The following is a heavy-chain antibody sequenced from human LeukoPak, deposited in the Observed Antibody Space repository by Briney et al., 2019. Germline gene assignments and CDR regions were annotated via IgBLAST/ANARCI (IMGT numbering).Heavy chain of an antibody. V-gene: IGHV3-66*01. CDR3: ATSLDLDSVGAFDY. D-gene: IGHD1-26*01. CDR2: IYSGGST. J-gene: IGHJ4*02. Sequence: GGSLRLSCAASGFTVGSTYMSWVRQAPGKGLEWVSLIYSGGSTYYADSVKGSFTISRNSFKNTLYLQMNSPRAEDTAVYYCATSLDLDSVGAFDYWGQGTLVTVSS. CDR1: GFTVGSTY.